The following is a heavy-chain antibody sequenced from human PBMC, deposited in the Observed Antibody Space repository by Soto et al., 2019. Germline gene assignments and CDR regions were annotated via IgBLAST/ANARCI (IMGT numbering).Heavy chain of an antibody. CDR3: ARDLTYYYDSSGYFHYGMDV. D-gene: IGHD3-22*01. CDR1: GGSISSYY. CDR2: IYYSGST. Sequence: ADTLSLTCTVSGGSISSYYWSLIRQPPGKGLEWIGYIYYSGSTNYNPSLKSRVTISVDTSKNQFSLKLSSVTAADTAVYYCARDLTYYYDSSGYFHYGMDVWGQGTTVTVSS. J-gene: IGHJ6*02. V-gene: IGHV4-59*01.